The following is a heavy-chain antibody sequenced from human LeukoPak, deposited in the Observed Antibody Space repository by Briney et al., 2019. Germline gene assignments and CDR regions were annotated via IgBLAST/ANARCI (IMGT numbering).Heavy chain of an antibody. D-gene: IGHD3-10*02. CDR1: GFSFSSYW. V-gene: IGHV3-48*04. CDR3: AELGITMIGGV. J-gene: IGHJ6*04. Sequence: PGGSLRLSCAAAGFSFSSYWMSWVRQAPGKGLEWVSYISSSGSTIYYADSVKGRFTISRDNAKNSLYLQMNSLRAEDTAVYYCAELGITMIGGVWSKGTTVTISS. CDR2: ISSSGSTI.